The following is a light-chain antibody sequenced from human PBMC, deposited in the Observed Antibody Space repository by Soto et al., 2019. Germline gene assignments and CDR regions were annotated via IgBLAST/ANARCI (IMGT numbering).Light chain of an antibody. CDR2: SAS. J-gene: IGKJ1*01. Sequence: EIVMTQSPATLSVSPGERDTLSCRASQSVSSYLAWYQQKPGQAPRLLIYSASTRATGIPGRFSGSGSGTGFTLTISSLQSEDFAVYYCQHYNNWPGTFGQGTKVDIK. CDR3: QHYNNWPGT. V-gene: IGKV3-15*01. CDR1: QSVSSY.